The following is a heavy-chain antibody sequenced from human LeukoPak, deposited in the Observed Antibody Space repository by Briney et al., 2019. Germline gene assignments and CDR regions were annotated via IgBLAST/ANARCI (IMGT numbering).Heavy chain of an antibody. CDR2: ISYSGST. CDR3: ARDRGTTWPFDY. D-gene: IGHD1-1*01. V-gene: IGHV4-39*07. J-gene: IGHJ4*02. CDR1: GDSIITSRYY. Sequence: SETLSLTCTVSGDSIITSRYYWAWIRQPPGKGLEWIGSISYSGSTNYDPSLKSRVTISVDTSKNQFSLQLNSVTPEDTAVYYCARDRGTTWPFDYWGQGTLVTVSS.